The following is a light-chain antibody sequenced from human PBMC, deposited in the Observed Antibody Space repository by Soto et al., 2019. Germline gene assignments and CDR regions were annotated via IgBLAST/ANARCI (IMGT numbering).Light chain of an antibody. J-gene: IGKJ2*01. CDR3: QQYVSSVFT. CDR1: QTVTTNY. V-gene: IGKV3-20*01. Sequence: ETVLTQSPGTLSLSPGETATLSCRASQTVTTNYFAWYQQKPDQAPRLLIYGASSRATGIPDRFSGSGSGTDFTRTMSRLEPEDSAVYSCQQYVSSVFTFGQGTKLDIK. CDR2: GAS.